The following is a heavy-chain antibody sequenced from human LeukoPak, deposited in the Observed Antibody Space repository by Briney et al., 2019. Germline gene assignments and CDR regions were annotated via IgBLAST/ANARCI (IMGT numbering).Heavy chain of an antibody. CDR3: ARERGRLVDY. CDR1: GGSISSGHYS. Sequence: SETLSLTCAVSGGSISSGHYSAWIRLLPGKGLEWIGYTYGSANYNPSLKNRVSISVDTSKNQFSLRLTSVTAADTAVYYCARERGRLVDYWGQGTLVTVSS. D-gene: IGHD3-9*01. J-gene: IGHJ4*02. CDR2: TYGSA. V-gene: IGHV4-31*11.